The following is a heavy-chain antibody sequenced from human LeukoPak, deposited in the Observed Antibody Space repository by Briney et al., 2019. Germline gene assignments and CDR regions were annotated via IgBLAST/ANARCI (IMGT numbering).Heavy chain of an antibody. CDR3: ARGLASGYPPIPFDY. V-gene: IGHV4-4*02. J-gene: IGHJ4*02. CDR1: GGSISSSNW. D-gene: IGHD3-3*01. CDR2: IYHSGST. Sequence: PSGTLSLTCAVSGGSISSSNWWSWVRQPPGKGLEWIGEIYHSGSTNYNPSLKSRVTISVDKSKNQFSLKLSSVTAADTAVYYCARGLASGYPPIPFDYWGQGTLVTVSS.